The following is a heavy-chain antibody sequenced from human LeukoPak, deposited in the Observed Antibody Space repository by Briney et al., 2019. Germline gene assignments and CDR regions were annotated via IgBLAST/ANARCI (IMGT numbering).Heavy chain of an antibody. CDR2: VSYSGNT. V-gene: IGHV4-59*08. CDR3: ARQLYTPMRHFDY. Sequence: SETLSLTCTVSGGSIGTSYWSWFRQPPGKGLEWIGYVSYSGNTNYNPSLKSRVTVSVDSSKNQFSLKLSSVTAADTAVYYCARQLYTPMRHFDYWGQGTLVTVSS. J-gene: IGHJ4*02. CDR1: GGSIGTSY. D-gene: IGHD5-18*01.